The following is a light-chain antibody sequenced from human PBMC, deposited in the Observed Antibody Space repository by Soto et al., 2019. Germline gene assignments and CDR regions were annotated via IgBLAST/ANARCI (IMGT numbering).Light chain of an antibody. CDR1: QSISTNS. V-gene: IGKV3-20*01. Sequence: EIMLTQSPGTLSLSPGERATLSCRASQSISTNSLAWYQHKPGQAPRLLIYATSTRATGIPDRFSGSGSGTDFTLTISRLDPEDFAVYYCQRNSFGQGTRLEFK. CDR2: ATS. J-gene: IGKJ2*01. CDR3: QRNS.